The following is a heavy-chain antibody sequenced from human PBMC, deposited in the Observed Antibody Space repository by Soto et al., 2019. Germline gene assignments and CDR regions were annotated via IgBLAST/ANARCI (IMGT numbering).Heavy chain of an antibody. CDR3: ARAPELYCTYGVCPWFDY. D-gene: IGHD2-8*01. Sequence: QVQLVQSGAEVKKPGASVKVSCKASGYTFTSYDINWVRQATGQGLEWMGWMNPNSGNTGYAQKFQGRVTMTRNTSISTAYMERSNLRSEETAVYYCARAPELYCTYGVCPWFDYWGQGTLVTVSS. CDR1: GYTFTSYD. CDR2: MNPNSGNT. J-gene: IGHJ4*02. V-gene: IGHV1-8*01.